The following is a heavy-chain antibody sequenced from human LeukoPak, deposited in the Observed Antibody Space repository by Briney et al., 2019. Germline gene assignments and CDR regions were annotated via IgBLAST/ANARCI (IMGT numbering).Heavy chain of an antibody. CDR1: GFSFSTYG. V-gene: IGHV3-33*06. D-gene: IGHD6-6*01. CDR2: MWYDGSKD. Sequence: GKSLRLPCAASGFSFSTYGIHWVRQAPGKGLEWVAVMWYDGSKDYYADSVKGRFTISRDTSKNTLYLQMNNLRAEDTAVYYCAKDRETYEYTFDYWGQGTLVTVSS. CDR3: AKDRETYEYTFDY. J-gene: IGHJ4*02.